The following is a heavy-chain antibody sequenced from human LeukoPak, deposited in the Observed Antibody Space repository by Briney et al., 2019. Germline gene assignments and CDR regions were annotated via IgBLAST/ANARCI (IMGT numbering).Heavy chain of an antibody. J-gene: IGHJ4*02. D-gene: IGHD2-15*01. CDR2: IFYTGST. CDR1: GDSISSSGYY. CDR3: ARHCSGGTCYSDFDY. Sequence: PSETLSLTCTVSGDSISSSGYYWGWIRQPPGKGLEWIGSIFYTGSTYYNPSLKSRVTISVDTSKNHFSLKLISVTAADTAVYYCARHCSGGTCYSDFDYWGQGTLVTVSS. V-gene: IGHV4-39*01.